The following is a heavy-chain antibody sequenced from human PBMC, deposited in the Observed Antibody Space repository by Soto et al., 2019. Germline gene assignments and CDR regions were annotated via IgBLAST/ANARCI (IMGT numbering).Heavy chain of an antibody. CDR2: IFPIDSDT. D-gene: IGHD2-21*02. Sequence: EVQLVQSGAEVKKPGESLKISCKGSGYTFTRNWIGWVRQMPGKGLEWMGIIFPIDSDTRYSPSSQGQVTISADNSISTAYLQWSSLKASDTAIYYCATPGCRDFNAFDVWGQGTMVTVSS. J-gene: IGHJ3*01. CDR1: GYTFTRNW. V-gene: IGHV5-51*01. CDR3: ATPGCRDFNAFDV.